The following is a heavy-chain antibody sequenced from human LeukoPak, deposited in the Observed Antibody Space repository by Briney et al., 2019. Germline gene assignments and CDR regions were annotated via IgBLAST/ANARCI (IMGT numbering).Heavy chain of an antibody. CDR3: SRHAKPGPKSLFFDY. V-gene: IGHV4-30-4*01. D-gene: IGHD1-14*01. Sequence: PSETLSLTCTVSGGSISSGDYYWSWIRQPPGKGLEWIGYIYYSGSTYYNPSLKSRVTISVDTSKNQFSLKLSSVTAADTAVYYCSRHAKPGPKSLFFDYWGQGTLVTVSS. CDR2: IYYSGST. J-gene: IGHJ4*02. CDR1: GGSISSGDYY.